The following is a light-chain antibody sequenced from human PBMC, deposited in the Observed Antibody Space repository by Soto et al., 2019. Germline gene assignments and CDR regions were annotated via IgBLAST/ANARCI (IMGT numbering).Light chain of an antibody. CDR3: QKYNTVPRT. Sequence: DIQMTQSPSSLSASVGDRVTITCRASQGISHFLPWYQQKPGKVPKLLIYAASILQSGVPPRFSGSGSGTDFTLTINSLQPEDVATYYCQKYNTVPRTFGQGTKVEI. CDR2: AAS. CDR1: QGISHF. V-gene: IGKV1-27*01. J-gene: IGKJ1*01.